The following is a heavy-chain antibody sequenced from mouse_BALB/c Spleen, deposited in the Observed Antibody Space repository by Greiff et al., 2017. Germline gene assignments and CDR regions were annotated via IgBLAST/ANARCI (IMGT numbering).Heavy chain of an antibody. CDR1: GFTFSNYW. CDR3: TRDYYDYDEGYYFDY. J-gene: IGHJ2*01. Sequence: EVHLVESGGGLVQPGGSMKLSCVASGFTFSNYWMNWVRQSPEKGLEWVAEIRLKSNNYATHYAESVKGRFTISRDDSKSSVYLQMNNLRAEDTGIYYCTRDYYDYDEGYYFDYWGQGTTLTVSS. V-gene: IGHV6-6*02. D-gene: IGHD2-4*01. CDR2: IRLKSNNYAT.